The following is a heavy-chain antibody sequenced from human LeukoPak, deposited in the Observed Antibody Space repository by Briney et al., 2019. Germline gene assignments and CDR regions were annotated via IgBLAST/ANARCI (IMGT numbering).Heavy chain of an antibody. J-gene: IGHJ4*02. CDR3: ARQRWPSAYYFDY. CDR2: IYYSGST. CDR1: GGSISSSSYY. D-gene: IGHD5-24*01. V-gene: IGHV4-39*01. Sequence: SETLSLTCTVSGGSISSSSYYWGWIRQPPGKGLEWIGSIYYSGSTYYNPSLKSRVTISVDTSKNQFSLKLSSVTAADTAVYYCARQRWPSAYYFDYWGQGTLVTVSS.